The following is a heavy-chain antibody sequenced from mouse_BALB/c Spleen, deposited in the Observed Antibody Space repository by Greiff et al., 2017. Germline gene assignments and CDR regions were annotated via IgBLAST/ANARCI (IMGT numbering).Heavy chain of an antibody. V-gene: IGHV5-15*02. Sequence: EVMLVESGGGLVQPGGSRKLSCAASGFTFSDYGMAWVRQAPGKGPEWVAFISNLAYSIYYADTVTGRFTISRENAKNTLYLEMSSLRSEDTAMYYCARDSYYRYEGDYFDYWGQGTTLTVSS. CDR1: GFTFSDYG. CDR3: ARDSYYRYEGDYFDY. CDR2: ISNLAYSI. J-gene: IGHJ2*01. D-gene: IGHD2-14*01.